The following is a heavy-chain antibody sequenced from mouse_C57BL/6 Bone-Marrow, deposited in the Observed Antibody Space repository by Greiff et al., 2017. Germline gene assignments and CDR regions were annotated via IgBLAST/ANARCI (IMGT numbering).Heavy chain of an antibody. CDR1: GYAFTNYL. CDR3: ARSGSGYLFAY. V-gene: IGHV1-54*01. J-gene: IGHJ3*01. CDR2: INPGSGGT. Sequence: QVQLKESGAELVRPGTSVKVSCKASGYAFTNYLIEWVKQRPGQGLEWIGVINPGSGGTNYNEKFKGKATLTADKSSSTAYMQLSSLTSEDSAVYFCARSGSGYLFAYWGQGTLVTVSA. D-gene: IGHD3-2*02.